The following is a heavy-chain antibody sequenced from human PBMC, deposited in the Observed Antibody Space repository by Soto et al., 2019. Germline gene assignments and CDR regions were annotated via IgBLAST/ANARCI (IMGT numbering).Heavy chain of an antibody. CDR2: IKQDGSEK. D-gene: IGHD5-12*01. CDR3: ARATSVDAY. CDR1: GFAFSGYW. V-gene: IGHV3-7*01. Sequence: VQLVESGGDLVQPVGSLRLSCAASGFAFSGYWMSWVRQAPGKGLEGVANIKQDGSEKYYVDSVKGRFTISRDNAKNSLYLQMNSLRVEDTAVYYCARATSVDAYWGQGTLVTVSS. J-gene: IGHJ4*02.